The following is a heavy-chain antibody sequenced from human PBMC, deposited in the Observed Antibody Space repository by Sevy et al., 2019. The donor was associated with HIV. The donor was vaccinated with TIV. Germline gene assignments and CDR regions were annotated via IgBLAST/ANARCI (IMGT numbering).Heavy chain of an antibody. Sequence: GGSLRLSCAASGFTFSDYYMSWIRQAPGKGLEWVSYISSSGSTIYYADSEKGRFTISRDNAKNSLYLQMNSLRAEDTAVYYCARDRQLFDAFDIWGQGTMVTVSS. V-gene: IGHV3-11*01. D-gene: IGHD5-18*01. J-gene: IGHJ3*02. CDR3: ARDRQLFDAFDI. CDR1: GFTFSDYY. CDR2: ISSSGSTI.